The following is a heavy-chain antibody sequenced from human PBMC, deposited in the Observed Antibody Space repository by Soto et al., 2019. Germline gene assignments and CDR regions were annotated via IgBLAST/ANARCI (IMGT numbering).Heavy chain of an antibody. V-gene: IGHV4-30-2*01. CDR2: IYHSGST. CDR1: GGSISSGGYS. CDR3: AKSQYSISPLFDP. Sequence: SETLSPTCAVSGGSISSGGYSWSWIRQPPGKGLEWIGYIYHSGSTYYNPSLKSRVTISLDTSKNQFSLKLRSVTATDTAVYYCAKSQYSISPLFDPWGQGTLVTVSS. J-gene: IGHJ5*02. D-gene: IGHD6-13*01.